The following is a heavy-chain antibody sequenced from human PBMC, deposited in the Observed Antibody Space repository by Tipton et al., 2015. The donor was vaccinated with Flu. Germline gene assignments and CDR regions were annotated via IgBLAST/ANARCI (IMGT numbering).Heavy chain of an antibody. CDR3: ARPANGGCPADP. CDR1: GYTFTSYD. D-gene: IGHD6-25*01. V-gene: IGHV1-8*01. Sequence: QLVQSGAEVKKPGASVKVSCKASGYTFTSYDINWVRQATGQGLEWMGWMNPNRGNTGYAQKFQGRVTMTRNTSISTAYMELSSLRSGAPAVYYCARPANGGCPADPWGQGTLVTVSS. J-gene: IGHJ5*02. CDR2: MNPNRGNT.